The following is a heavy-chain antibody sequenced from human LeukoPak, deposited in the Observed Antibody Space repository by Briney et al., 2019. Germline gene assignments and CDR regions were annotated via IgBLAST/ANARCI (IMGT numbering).Heavy chain of an antibody. CDR1: GFTFTNYW. V-gene: IGHV3-7*01. CDR2: IKLDRSEK. CDR3: ARVSAGVIGMKDVFDI. D-gene: IGHD3-16*02. J-gene: IGHJ3*02. Sequence: GGSLRLSCAASGFTFTNYWMSWVRQAPGKGLELVANIKLDRSEKYYVDSVKGRFTISRDNAKNSLNLQMNSLRAEDTAVYYCARVSAGVIGMKDVFDIWGQGTMVTVSS.